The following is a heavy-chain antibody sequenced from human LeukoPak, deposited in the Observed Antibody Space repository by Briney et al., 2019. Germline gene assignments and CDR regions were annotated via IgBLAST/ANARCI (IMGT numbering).Heavy chain of an antibody. J-gene: IGHJ3*02. D-gene: IGHD5-18*01. V-gene: IGHV1-8*01. CDR1: GYTFTSYD. CDR2: MNPNSGNT. Sequence: ASVKVSCKASGYTFTSYDINWVRQATGQGLEWMGWMNPNSGNTGYAQKFQGRVTMTRNTSISTAYMELSSLRSEDTAVYYCARDLVSLGYSYGSRAFDIWGQGTMVTVSS. CDR3: ARDLVSLGYSYGSRAFDI.